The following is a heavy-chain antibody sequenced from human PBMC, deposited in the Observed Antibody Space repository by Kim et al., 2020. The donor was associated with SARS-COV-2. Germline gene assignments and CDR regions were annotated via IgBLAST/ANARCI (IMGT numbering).Heavy chain of an antibody. D-gene: IGHD3-22*01. Sequence: SETLSLTCTVSGGSISSYYWSWVRQPPGKGLEWVGYIYYSGSTNYNPSLKSRVTISVDTSKNQFSLKLSSVTAADTAVYYCARRGGYCESSGYFYYWGQG. CDR2: IYYSGST. J-gene: IGHJ4*02. CDR1: GGSISSYY. V-gene: IGHV4-59*08. CDR3: ARRGGYCESSGYFYY.